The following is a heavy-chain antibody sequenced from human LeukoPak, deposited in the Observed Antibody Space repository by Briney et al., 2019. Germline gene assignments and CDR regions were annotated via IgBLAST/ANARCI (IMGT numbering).Heavy chain of an antibody. Sequence: GGSLRLSCAASGFTFSSYWMHWVRQAPGKGLEWVSSISSSSYIYYADAVKGRFTISRDNAKNSLYLQMNSLRDEDTAVYYCARVLGMINQGQLDSWGQGTLVTVSS. CDR3: ARVLGMINQGQLDS. D-gene: IGHD1-14*01. CDR2: ISSSSYI. J-gene: IGHJ4*02. V-gene: IGHV3-21*01. CDR1: GFTFSSYW.